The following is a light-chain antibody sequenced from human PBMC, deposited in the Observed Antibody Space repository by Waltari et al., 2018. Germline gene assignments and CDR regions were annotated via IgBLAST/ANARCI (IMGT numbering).Light chain of an antibody. J-gene: IGLJ1*01. CDR1: SSNIGTNF. Sequence: QSVLTQPPSASGTPGQRVTIPCSASSSNIGTNFVYWYQHVPGTAPKLLIYRSDQRPSGVPDRFSGSKSGTSASLAISGLRSEDEGDYYCAAWDDSLNGYYVFGTGTKVTVL. CDR3: AAWDDSLNGYYV. V-gene: IGLV1-47*01. CDR2: RSD.